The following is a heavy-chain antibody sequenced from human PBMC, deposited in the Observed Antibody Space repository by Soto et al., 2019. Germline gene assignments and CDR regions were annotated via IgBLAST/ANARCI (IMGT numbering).Heavy chain of an antibody. CDR3: AREALGGVVIYYYYGMDV. D-gene: IGHD3-3*01. Sequence: SQTLSLTCAISGDSVSSNSAAWNWIRQSPSRGLEWLGRTYYRAKWYNDYAVSVKSLITISPDTSKNQFSLQLNSVTPEDTAVSYCAREALGGVVIYYYYGMDVWGQGTTVTVSS. V-gene: IGHV6-1*01. CDR2: TYYRAKWYN. CDR1: GDSVSSNSAA. J-gene: IGHJ6*02.